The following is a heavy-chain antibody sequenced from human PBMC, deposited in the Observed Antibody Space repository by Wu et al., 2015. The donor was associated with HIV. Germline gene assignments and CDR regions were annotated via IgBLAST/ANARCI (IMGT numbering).Heavy chain of an antibody. Sequence: QVQLVQSGAEVKRPGASVRVSCRTSGYSFTAYYIHWVRQAPGQGLEWVGMTNPSGGNTRFAQRFRGRATMTRDTSTNTVNMHLSNLKYEDTAVYYCARELYGAVSGXSMDVWGRGTTVIVS. CDR2: TNPSGGNT. CDR1: GYSFTAYY. D-gene: IGHD4-17*01. CDR3: ARELYGAVSGXSMDV. V-gene: IGHV1-46*01. J-gene: IGHJ6*03.